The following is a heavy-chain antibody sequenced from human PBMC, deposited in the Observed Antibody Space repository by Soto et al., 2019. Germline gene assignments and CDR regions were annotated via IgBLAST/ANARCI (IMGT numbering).Heavy chain of an antibody. Sequence: EVQLVESGGGLVQPGGSLRLSCAAPGFTFSSYWMSWVRQAPGKGLEWVANINQDVSELYYXXSVKGRFTISRDNAKXXXXXXXXXXXXXXXXXXXXXRDLIASGARDVGGQGTTVIVSS. CDR2: INQDVSEL. D-gene: IGHD6-25*01. CDR3: XRDLIASGARDV. CDR1: GFTFSSYW. J-gene: IGHJ6*02. V-gene: IGHV3-7*02.